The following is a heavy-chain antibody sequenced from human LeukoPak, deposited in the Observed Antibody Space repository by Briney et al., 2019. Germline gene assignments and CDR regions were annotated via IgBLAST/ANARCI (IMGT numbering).Heavy chain of an antibody. Sequence: GGSLRLSCAASGFTFSKFGVHWVRQAPGKGLEWVAVISSDGSHKYYADSVKGRFTISRDNAKNSLYLQMNSLRAEDTAVYYCARSLGVVVPAAVPYYYYYGMDVWGQGTTVTVSS. V-gene: IGHV3-30*04. J-gene: IGHJ6*02. D-gene: IGHD2-2*02. CDR1: GFTFSKFG. CDR2: ISSDGSHK. CDR3: ARSLGVVVPAAVPYYYYYGMDV.